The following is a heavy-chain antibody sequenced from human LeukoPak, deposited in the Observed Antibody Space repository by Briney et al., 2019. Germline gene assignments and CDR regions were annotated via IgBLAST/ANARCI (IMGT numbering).Heavy chain of an antibody. CDR1: GGSFSDYY. CDR3: ARLSYDFWSGYYIGYYYYMDV. CDR2: IYYSGSN. V-gene: IGHV4-59*01. J-gene: IGHJ6*03. Sequence: SETLSLTCAVYGGSFSDYYWSWIRQPPGKGLEWIGYIYYSGSNNYNPSIKSRVTISVVTSKNQFSLKLSSVTAADTAVYYCARLSYDFWSGYYIGYYYYMDVWGKGTTVTVSS. D-gene: IGHD3-3*01.